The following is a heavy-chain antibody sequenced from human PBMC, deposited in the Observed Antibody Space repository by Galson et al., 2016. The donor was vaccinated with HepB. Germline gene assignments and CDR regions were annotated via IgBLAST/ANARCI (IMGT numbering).Heavy chain of an antibody. CDR2: IYPGDSET. V-gene: IGHV5-51*01. Sequence: QSGAEVKKPGESLKISCKGSGYIFTDYWIDWVRLMPGKGLEWLGIIYPGDSETRYSPSFQGQVTFSADKSISTAYLQWSSLKASDTAVYYCARHRDSGYYFTPPDYWGQGTLVTVSS. D-gene: IGHD3-22*01. J-gene: IGHJ4*02. CDR1: GYIFTDYW. CDR3: ARHRDSGYYFTPPDY.